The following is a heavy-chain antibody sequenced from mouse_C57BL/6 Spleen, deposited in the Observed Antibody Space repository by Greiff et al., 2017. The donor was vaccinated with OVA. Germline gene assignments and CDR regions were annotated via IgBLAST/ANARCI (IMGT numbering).Heavy chain of an antibody. CDR1: GFTFSSYA. Sequence: EVKVEESGGGLVKPGGSLKLSCAASGFTFSSYAMSWVRQTPEKRLEWVATISDGGSYTYYPDNVKGRFTISRDNAKNNLYLQMSHLKSEDTAMYYCARDTTVVATMRYFDVWGTGTTVTVSS. CDR2: ISDGGSYT. CDR3: ARDTTVVATMRYFDV. V-gene: IGHV5-4*01. D-gene: IGHD1-1*01. J-gene: IGHJ1*03.